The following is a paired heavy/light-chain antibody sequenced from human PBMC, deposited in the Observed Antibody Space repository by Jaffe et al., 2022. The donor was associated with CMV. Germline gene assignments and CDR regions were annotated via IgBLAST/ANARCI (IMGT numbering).Light chain of an antibody. CDR3: QSYDNSLSGSV. J-gene: IGLJ3*02. CDR1: SSNIGAGYD. Sequence: QSVLTQPPSVSGAPGQRVTISCTGSSSNIGAGYDVHWYQQLPGTAPKLLIYGNSKRPSGVPDRFSGSKSGTSASLAITGLQGDDEADYYCQSYDNSLSGSVFGGGTKLTVL. CDR2: GNS. V-gene: IGLV1-40*01.
Heavy chain of an antibody. CDR2: INQDGSEK. Sequence: EVQLVESGGDLVQPGGSLRLSCVASGFTFSRYWMNWVRQAPGKGLEWVANINQDGSEKNYVDSVKGRFTISRDNAKNSLYLVMNSLRADDTAVYYCARDLDDTHYYYMDVWGKGTTVTVSS. CDR3: ARDLDDTHYYYMDV. V-gene: IGHV3-7*03. D-gene: IGHD1-1*01. J-gene: IGHJ6*03. CDR1: GFTFSRYW.